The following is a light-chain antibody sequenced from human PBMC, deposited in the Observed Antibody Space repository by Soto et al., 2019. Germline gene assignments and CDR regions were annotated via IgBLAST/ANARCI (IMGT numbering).Light chain of an antibody. CDR3: QQYSSSWYT. CDR1: QSVSINS. Sequence: EVVLTQSQDTLPLSPGERATLSCRASQSVSINSLVWYQQKPGQAPRLLIYRASNKATGIPDRFSASGSGTDFTLTISRLEPEDFAMYYCQQYSSSWYTFGQGTKVDFK. CDR2: RAS. J-gene: IGKJ2*01. V-gene: IGKV3-20*01.